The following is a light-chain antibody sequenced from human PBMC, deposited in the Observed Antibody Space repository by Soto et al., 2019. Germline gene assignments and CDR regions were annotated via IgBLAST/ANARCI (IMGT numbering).Light chain of an antibody. CDR3: QQRSNWPT. CDR1: QSVSSY. CDR2: DAS. J-gene: IGKJ2*01. V-gene: IGKV3-11*01. Sequence: ESVLTQSPATLSLSPGERATLSCRASQSVSSYLAWYQQKPGQAPRLLIYDASNRAPGIPARFSGSGSGTDFNLTIRSLEPEDFAVYYCQQRSNWPTFGQGTKLEIK.